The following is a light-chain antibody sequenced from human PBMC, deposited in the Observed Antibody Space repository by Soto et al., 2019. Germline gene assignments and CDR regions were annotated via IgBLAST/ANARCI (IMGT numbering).Light chain of an antibody. Sequence: EIVMTQSPATPSVSPGERATPSRRASQSVSSNLAWYRQRPGQAPRLVIYDTSTRATGVPARFSGSGSGTEFTLTISSLQSEDFGVYYCQQYNDWFSITFGQGTRLEIK. CDR1: QSVSSN. V-gene: IGKV3-15*01. CDR2: DTS. J-gene: IGKJ5*01. CDR3: QQYNDWFSIT.